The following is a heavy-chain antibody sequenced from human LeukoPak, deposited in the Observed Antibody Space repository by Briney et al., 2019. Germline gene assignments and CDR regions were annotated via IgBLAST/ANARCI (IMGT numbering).Heavy chain of an antibody. CDR1: GYSFTNYW. Sequence: GETLKISCKASGYSFTNYWIGWVRQMPGKGLECMGIIYPGDSDTRYSPSFQGQVTLSADKAISTAYLHWSSLKASDTAMYYCAKLGAYSSSWYGFFDYWGQGTPVTVSS. V-gene: IGHV5-51*01. D-gene: IGHD6-13*01. CDR2: IYPGDSDT. J-gene: IGHJ4*02. CDR3: AKLGAYSSSWYGFFDY.